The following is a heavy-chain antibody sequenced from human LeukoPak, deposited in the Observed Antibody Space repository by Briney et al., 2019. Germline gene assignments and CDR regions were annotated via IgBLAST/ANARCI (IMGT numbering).Heavy chain of an antibody. Sequence: SETLSLTCAVYGGSFSGYYWSWIRQPPGKGLEWIGEINHSGSTNYNPSLKSRVTISVDTSKNQFSLKLSSVTAADTAVHYCARAAGYSGYDRFRYWGQGTLVTVSS. D-gene: IGHD5-12*01. CDR2: INHSGST. V-gene: IGHV4-34*01. CDR1: GGSFSGYY. J-gene: IGHJ4*02. CDR3: ARAAGYSGYDRFRY.